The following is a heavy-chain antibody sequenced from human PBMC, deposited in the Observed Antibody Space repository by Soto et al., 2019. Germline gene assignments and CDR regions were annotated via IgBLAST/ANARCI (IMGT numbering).Heavy chain of an antibody. Sequence: QVQLQESGPGLVKPSQTLSLTCTVSGGSISSGGYYWSWIRQHPGKGLEWIGYIYYSGSTYYNPSLKSRVTISVDTSKNQSSLKLSAVAAADTAVYYCATEGDARQGGFQHWGQGTLVTVSS. V-gene: IGHV4-31*03. J-gene: IGHJ1*01. CDR1: GGSISSGGYY. D-gene: IGHD3-16*01. CDR3: ATEGDARQGGFQH. CDR2: IYYSGST.